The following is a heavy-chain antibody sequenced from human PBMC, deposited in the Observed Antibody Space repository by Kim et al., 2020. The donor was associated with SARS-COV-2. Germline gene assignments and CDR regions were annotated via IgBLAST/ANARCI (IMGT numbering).Heavy chain of an antibody. J-gene: IGHJ6*02. D-gene: IGHD2-15*01. CDR1: GGSISSSNW. Sequence: SETLSLTCAVSGGSISSSNWWSWVRQPPGKGLEWIGEIYHSGSTNYNPSLKSRVTISVDKSKNQFSLKLSSVTAADTAVYYCARVSVVVAANLSGDYYGMDVWGQGTTVTVSS. CDR2: IYHSGST. V-gene: IGHV4-4*02. CDR3: ARVSVVVAANLSGDYYGMDV.